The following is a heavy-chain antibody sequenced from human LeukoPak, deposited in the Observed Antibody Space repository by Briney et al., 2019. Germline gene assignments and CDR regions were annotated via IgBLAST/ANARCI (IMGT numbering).Heavy chain of an antibody. Sequence: SVKVSCKASGGTFSSYAISWVRQAPGQGLEWMGGIIPIFGTANYAQKFQGRVTITADESTSTAYMELSSLRSEDTAVYYCARDGAAIPRGMTRDYYYYMDVWGKGTTATVSS. CDR3: ARDGAAIPRGMTRDYYYYMDV. CDR2: IIPIFGTA. D-gene: IGHD3-16*01. V-gene: IGHV1-69*13. J-gene: IGHJ6*03. CDR1: GGTFSSYA.